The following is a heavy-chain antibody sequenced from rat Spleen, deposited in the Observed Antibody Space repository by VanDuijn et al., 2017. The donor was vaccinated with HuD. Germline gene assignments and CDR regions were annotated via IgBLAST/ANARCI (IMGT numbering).Heavy chain of an antibody. CDR2: ISPDGGST. D-gene: IGHD1-2*01. CDR3: GKDMNYYSTYPFYVMGA. CDR1: GFTFSGYW. Sequence: EVQLVETGGGLVQPGESLKLSCVASGFTFSGYWIYWIRQAPGEGLEWVSSISPDGGSTYYPDSVKGRFTISRDNAKNTVYLQMNSLRSEDTATYYCGKDMNYYSTYPFYVMGAWGQGTSVTVSS. V-gene: IGHV5-58*01. J-gene: IGHJ4*01.